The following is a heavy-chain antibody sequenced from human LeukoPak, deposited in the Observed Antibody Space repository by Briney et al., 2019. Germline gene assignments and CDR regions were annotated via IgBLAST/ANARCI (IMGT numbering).Heavy chain of an antibody. CDR3: ARQEVTMVRGATHYYYYYGMDV. J-gene: IGHJ6*02. CDR2: IYYSGST. Sequence: PSETLSLTCAVYGGSFSGYYWSWIRQPPGKGLEWIGYIYYSGSTNYNPSLKSRVTISVDTSKNQFSLKLSSVTAADTAVYYCARQEVTMVRGATHYYYYYGMDVWGQGTTVTVSS. V-gene: IGHV4-59*01. D-gene: IGHD3-10*01. CDR1: GGSFSGYY.